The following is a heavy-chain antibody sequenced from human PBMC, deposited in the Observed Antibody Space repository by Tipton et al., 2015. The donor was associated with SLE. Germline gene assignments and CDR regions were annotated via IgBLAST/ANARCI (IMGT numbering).Heavy chain of an antibody. CDR3: ARDFWSGYGSFDY. D-gene: IGHD3-3*01. V-gene: IGHV4-59*01. CDR2: VYYSGST. CDR1: GVSITSYY. Sequence: TLSLTCTVSGVSITSYYWNWIRQPPGKGLEWIGYVYYSGSTNYNPSLKSRVTISVDKSKNQFSLRLSSVTAADTAVYYCARDFWSGYGSFDYWGQGALVTVSS. J-gene: IGHJ4*02.